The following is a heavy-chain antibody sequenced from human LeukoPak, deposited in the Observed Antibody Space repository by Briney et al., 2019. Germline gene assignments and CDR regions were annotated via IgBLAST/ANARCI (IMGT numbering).Heavy chain of an antibody. J-gene: IGHJ3*02. CDR1: GGSISSTNW. CDR2: IYHSGSA. Sequence: PSETLSLTCAVSGGSISSTNWWSWVRQPPGKGLEWIGEIYHSGSANYNPSLKSRVTISVDKSKNQFSLKLTSVTAADTAPYYCATITFYPDSGYRFAFDIWGQGTMSTVSS. CDR3: ATITFYPDSGYRFAFDI. V-gene: IGHV4-4*02. D-gene: IGHD3-22*01.